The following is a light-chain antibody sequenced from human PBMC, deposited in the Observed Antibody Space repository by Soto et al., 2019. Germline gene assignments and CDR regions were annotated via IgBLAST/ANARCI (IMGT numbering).Light chain of an antibody. CDR3: QQYGSSLYT. CDR1: QSVSSSY. CDR2: DAS. Sequence: IVLTQSPGTLSLSPGERATLSCRASQSVSSSYLAWYQKKPGQAPRLLIYDASSRATGIPDRFSGSGSGTDFTLTISRLEPEDFAVYYCQQYGSSLYTFGQGTKLEIK. V-gene: IGKV3-20*01. J-gene: IGKJ2*01.